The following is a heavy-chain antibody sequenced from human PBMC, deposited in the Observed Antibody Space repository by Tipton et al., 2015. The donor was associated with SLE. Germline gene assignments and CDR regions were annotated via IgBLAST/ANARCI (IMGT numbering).Heavy chain of an antibody. V-gene: IGHV3-23*01. J-gene: IGHJ4*02. CDR3: AKVDRTNMVTSFDY. CDR2: VSASGDSR. D-gene: IGHD5-18*01. Sequence: GSLRLSCVASGFSFIDYGMSWVRQSPAKGLEWVAAVSASGDSRYYADSVKGRFTISRDNAKNSLFLQMNSLRAEDTAVYYCAKVDRTNMVTSFDYWGQGTLVTVSS. CDR1: GFSFIDYG.